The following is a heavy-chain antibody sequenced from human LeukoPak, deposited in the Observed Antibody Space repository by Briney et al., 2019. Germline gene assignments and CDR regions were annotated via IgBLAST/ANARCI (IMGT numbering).Heavy chain of an antibody. J-gene: IGHJ6*02. Sequence: ASVKVSCKASGYTFTGYYMHWVRQAPGQGLEWMGWINPKSGGTNYAQKFQGRVTMTRDTSINTAYMELSSLRSDDTAVYYCARDLGYYGSGSYSPYYYYGMDVWGQGTTVTVSS. V-gene: IGHV1-2*02. CDR1: GYTFTGYY. CDR3: ARDLGYYGSGSYSPYYYYGMDV. CDR2: INPKSGGT. D-gene: IGHD3-10*01.